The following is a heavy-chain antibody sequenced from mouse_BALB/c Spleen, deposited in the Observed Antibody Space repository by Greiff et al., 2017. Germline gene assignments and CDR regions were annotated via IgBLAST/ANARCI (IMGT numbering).Heavy chain of an antibody. CDR3: ARGGIYYDYDDYYAMDY. CDR1: GYSITSDYA. D-gene: IGHD2-4*01. Sequence: EVKLLESGPGLVKPSQSLSLTCTVTGYSITSDYAWNWIRQFPGNKLEWMGYISYSGSTSYNPSLKSRISITRDTSKNQFFLQLNSVTTEDTATYYCARGGIYYDYDDYYAMDYWGQGTSVTVSS. J-gene: IGHJ4*01. CDR2: ISYSGST. V-gene: IGHV3-2*02.